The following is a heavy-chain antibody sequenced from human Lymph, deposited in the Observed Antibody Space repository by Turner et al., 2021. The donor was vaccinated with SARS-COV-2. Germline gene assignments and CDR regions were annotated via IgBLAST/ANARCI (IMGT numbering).Heavy chain of an antibody. CDR2: INPTSGGT. Sequence: QVQLVQSGAEVKKPGAPVMVSCKASGYPFTGCYMHWVRHAPGQGLEWMGWINPTSGGTNYTQKFQGRVTMTRDTSISTAYMELSRLRTDDTAEYYCARDVERYNDFWSGYSGGYGLDVWGQGTTVTVSS. D-gene: IGHD3-3*01. CDR3: ARDVERYNDFWSGYSGGYGLDV. V-gene: IGHV1-2*02. CDR1: GYPFTGCY. J-gene: IGHJ6*02.